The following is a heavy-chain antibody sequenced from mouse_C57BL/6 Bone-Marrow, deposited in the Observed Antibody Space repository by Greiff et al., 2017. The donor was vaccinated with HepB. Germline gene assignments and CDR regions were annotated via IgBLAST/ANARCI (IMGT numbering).Heavy chain of an antibody. D-gene: IGHD2-1*01. Sequence: QVQLKQSGAELVRPGASVTLSCKASGYTFTDYEMHWVKQTPVHGLEWIGAIDPETGGTAYNQKFKGKAILTADKSSSTAYMELRSLTSEDSAVYYCRDGGNSILLDYWGQGTSVTVSS. J-gene: IGHJ4*01. CDR1: GYTFTDYE. V-gene: IGHV1-15*01. CDR2: IDPETGGT. CDR3: RDGGNSILLDY.